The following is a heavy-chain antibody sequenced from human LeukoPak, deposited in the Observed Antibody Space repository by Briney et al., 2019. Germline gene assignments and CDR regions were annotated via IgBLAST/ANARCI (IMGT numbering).Heavy chain of an antibody. D-gene: IGHD3-3*01. CDR2: IKQDGSEK. J-gene: IGHJ3*02. CDR1: GFTFSSNW. CDR3: ARDPELRFLEEGAFDI. Sequence: GGSLRLSCAASGFTFSSNWMSWVRQAPGKGLEWVANIKQDGSEKYYVDSVKGRFTISRDNAKNSLYLQMNSLRAEDTAVYYCARDPELRFLEEGAFDIWGQGTMVTVSS. V-gene: IGHV3-7*01.